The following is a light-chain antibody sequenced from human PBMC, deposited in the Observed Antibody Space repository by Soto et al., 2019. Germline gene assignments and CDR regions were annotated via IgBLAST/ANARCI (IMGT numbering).Light chain of an antibody. Sequence: VLTQSPCTLSLSPGQRATLSCRASQGVSINYLSCYQQRPVQAPRLLIYGASSSAAGIPARFSASGSGTDFTLTISDVQPEDFALYYCHQRQSWPRTFGQGTKVDIK. V-gene: IGKV3D-7*01. J-gene: IGKJ1*01. CDR1: QGVSINY. CDR2: GAS. CDR3: HQRQSWPRT.